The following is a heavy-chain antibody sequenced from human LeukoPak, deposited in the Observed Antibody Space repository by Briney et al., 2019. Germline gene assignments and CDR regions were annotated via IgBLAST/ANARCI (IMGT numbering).Heavy chain of an antibody. CDR1: GFTFTSSA. J-gene: IGHJ2*01. Sequence: SVKVSCKASGFTFTSSAMQWVRQARGQRLEWIGWIVVGSGNTNYAQKFQERVTITRDMSTRTAYMELSSLRSEDTAVYYCAASVGATNWYFDLWGRGTLVTVSS. D-gene: IGHD1-26*01. CDR2: IVVGSGNT. V-gene: IGHV1-58*02. CDR3: AASVGATNWYFDL.